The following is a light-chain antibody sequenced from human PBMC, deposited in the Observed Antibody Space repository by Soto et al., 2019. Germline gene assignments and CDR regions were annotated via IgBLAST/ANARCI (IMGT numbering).Light chain of an antibody. Sequence: QSVLTQPPSASLGASVKLTCTLSSGHSSYAIAWHQQQPEKGPRYLMKLDSDGSHTKGDAIPDRFSGSSSGAERYLTISSLQSEDEADYYCQTWGTGIHVVFGGGTKVTVL. CDR3: QTWGTGIHVV. J-gene: IGLJ2*01. CDR2: LDSDGSH. V-gene: IGLV4-69*01. CDR1: SGHSSYA.